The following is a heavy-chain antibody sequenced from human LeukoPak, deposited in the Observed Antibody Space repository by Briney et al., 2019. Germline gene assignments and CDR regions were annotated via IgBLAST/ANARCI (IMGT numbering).Heavy chain of an antibody. Sequence: GSLRLSCAASGFTFSTYAMHWVRQAPGKGLEWVAVMSYDGSNKYYADSVKGRFTISRDNSKNTLYLQMNSLRAEDTAVYYCATSPYGDYYFDYWGQGTLVTVSS. D-gene: IGHD4-17*01. V-gene: IGHV3-30-3*01. CDR3: ATSPYGDYYFDY. J-gene: IGHJ4*02. CDR2: MSYDGSNK. CDR1: GFTFSTYA.